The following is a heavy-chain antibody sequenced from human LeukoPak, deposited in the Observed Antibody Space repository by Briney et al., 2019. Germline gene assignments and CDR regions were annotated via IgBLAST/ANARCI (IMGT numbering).Heavy chain of an antibody. CDR3: ARAGGSRWYGGAYFDY. CDR2: INAYNVNT. Sequence: ASVKVSCKTSGYPFSAYGLAWVRQAPGQGLAWMGWINAYNVNTNYAENLQGRVTFTTDTSTSTAYMEMRSLRSDDTAVYYCARAGGSRWYGGAYFDYWGQGTLVTVSS. J-gene: IGHJ4*02. CDR1: GYPFSAYG. D-gene: IGHD6-19*01. V-gene: IGHV1-18*01.